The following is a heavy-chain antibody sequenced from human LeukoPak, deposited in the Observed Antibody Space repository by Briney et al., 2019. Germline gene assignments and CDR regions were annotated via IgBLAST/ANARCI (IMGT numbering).Heavy chain of an antibody. D-gene: IGHD3/OR15-3a*01. CDR3: ARYFGTISSFDY. J-gene: IGHJ4*02. Sequence: PGGSLRLSCAASGFTFSSYGMHWVRQAPGKGLEWVAVIWYDGSQKYYADSVKGRFTISRDQSKSTLYLQMNSLRAEDTAVYYRARYFGTISSFDYWGQGTLVTVSS. CDR2: IWYDGSQK. V-gene: IGHV3-33*01. CDR1: GFTFSSYG.